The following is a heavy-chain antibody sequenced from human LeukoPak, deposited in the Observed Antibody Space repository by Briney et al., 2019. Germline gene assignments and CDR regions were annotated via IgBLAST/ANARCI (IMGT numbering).Heavy chain of an antibody. J-gene: IGHJ6*03. Sequence: WGSLRLSCAASRFTFSNYWMSWVRQAPGKGLEWVAVISYDGSNKYYADSVKGRFTISRDNSKNTLYLQMNSLRAEDTAVYYCARNPITMVRGVIPQFYYYYMDVWGKGTTVTVSS. CDR3: ARNPITMVRGVIPQFYYYYMDV. CDR2: ISYDGSNK. CDR1: RFTFSNYW. D-gene: IGHD3-10*01. V-gene: IGHV3-30*03.